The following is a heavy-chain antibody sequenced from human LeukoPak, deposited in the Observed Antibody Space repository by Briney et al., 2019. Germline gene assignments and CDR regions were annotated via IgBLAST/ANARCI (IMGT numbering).Heavy chain of an antibody. CDR2: ISSSASTR. D-gene: IGHD1/OR15-1a*01. J-gene: IGHJ3*02. Sequence: PGGSLRLSCAASGFTFSSYEMNWVRQAPGKGLEWLSYISSSASTRNYADSVKGRFTISRDNAKNSLYLQMSSLRAEDTAVYYCARENTEDAFDIWGQGTMVIVSS. CDR3: ARENTEDAFDI. V-gene: IGHV3-48*03. CDR1: GFTFSSYE.